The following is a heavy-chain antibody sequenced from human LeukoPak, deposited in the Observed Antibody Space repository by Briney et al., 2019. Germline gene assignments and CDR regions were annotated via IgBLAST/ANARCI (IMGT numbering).Heavy chain of an antibody. CDR3: ATSPGLGYSSSLTGVDY. Sequence: GGSLRLSCAASGFTFSSYDMHWVRQATGKGLEWVSAIGTAGDTYYPGSVKGRFTISRENAKNSLYLQMNSLRAGDTAVYYCATSPGLGYSSSLTGVDYWGQGTLVTVSS. CDR1: GFTFSSYD. J-gene: IGHJ4*02. V-gene: IGHV3-13*01. D-gene: IGHD6-6*01. CDR2: IGTAGDT.